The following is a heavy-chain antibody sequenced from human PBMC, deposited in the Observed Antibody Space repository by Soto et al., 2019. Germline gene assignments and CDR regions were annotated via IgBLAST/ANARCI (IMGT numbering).Heavy chain of an antibody. Sequence: PGESLKISCRGSGYYSSSYWIAWVRQMSGKGLEWVGSGYVIDSETKYSSSFHGQVTISADKYTNTAYLYWSSLKASATAMYYCARRGTLSGRDAFDVWGEGTMVTVSS. J-gene: IGHJ3*01. D-gene: IGHD5-12*01. CDR1: GYYSSSYW. CDR2: GYVIDSET. CDR3: ARRGTLSGRDAFDV. V-gene: IGHV5-51*01.